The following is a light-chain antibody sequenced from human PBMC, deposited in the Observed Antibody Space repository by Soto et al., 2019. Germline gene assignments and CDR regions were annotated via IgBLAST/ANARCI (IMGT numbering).Light chain of an antibody. J-gene: IGKJ4*01. CDR3: QQRSNWLT. CDR2: DIS. V-gene: IGKV3-11*01. CDR1: QSVSGF. Sequence: EIVLTQSPATLSLSPGERATLSCRASQSVSGFLAWYQQKPGQAPRLLIYDISNRAAGTPARFSGRGSGADFTLTISSLEPEDFAVYYCQQRSNWLTFGGGTKVDIK.